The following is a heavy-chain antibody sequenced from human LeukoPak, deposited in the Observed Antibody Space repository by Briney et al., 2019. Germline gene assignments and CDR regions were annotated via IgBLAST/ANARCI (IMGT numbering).Heavy chain of an antibody. CDR2: ISSNGGST. CDR3: VKDFVVVPAAISGYNWFDP. Sequence: GGSLRLSCSASGFTFSSYAMHWVRQAPGKGLEYVSAISSNGGSTYYADSVKGRFTISRDYSKNTLYLQMSSLRAEDTAVYYCVKDFVVVPAAISGYNWFDPWGQGTLVTVSS. J-gene: IGHJ5*02. V-gene: IGHV3-64D*06. CDR1: GFTFSSYA. D-gene: IGHD2-2*01.